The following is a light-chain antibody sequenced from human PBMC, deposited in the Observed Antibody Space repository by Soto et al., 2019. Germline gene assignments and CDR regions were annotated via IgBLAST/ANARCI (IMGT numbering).Light chain of an antibody. CDR3: QQLVSYPQ. CDR2: AAS. J-gene: IGKJ4*02. V-gene: IGKV1-9*01. Sequence: DIQLTRSPSFLSASIGDRVTITCRASQVIGIYLAWYQQKPGKAPNLLISAASTLQSGVPSRFSGSGSGTEFTLTISSLQPEDFATYYCQQLVSYPQFGGGTKVEIK. CDR1: QVIGIY.